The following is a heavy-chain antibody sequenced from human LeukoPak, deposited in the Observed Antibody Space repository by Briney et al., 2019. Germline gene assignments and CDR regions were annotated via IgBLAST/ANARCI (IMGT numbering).Heavy chain of an antibody. D-gene: IGHD6-6*01. Sequence: GGSLRLXCAASGFTFSSYGMHWVRLAPGKGLEWVAFIRYDGSNKYYADSVKGRFTISRDNSKNTLYLQMNSRRAEDTAVYYCAKDKSIAAPVYYMDVWGKGTTVTVSS. CDR3: AKDKSIAAPVYYMDV. J-gene: IGHJ6*03. CDR1: GFTFSSYG. CDR2: IRYDGSNK. V-gene: IGHV3-30*02.